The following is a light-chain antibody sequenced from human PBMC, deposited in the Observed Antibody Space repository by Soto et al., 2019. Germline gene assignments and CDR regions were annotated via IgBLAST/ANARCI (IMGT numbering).Light chain of an antibody. CDR3: QQYHKWPPIT. J-gene: IGKJ5*01. CDR1: HIVTKNY. Sequence: EIVLTESPGTLSLSPVERATLSCIAIHIVTKNYLAWFQQKPGQAPRLLIYDASSRATGIPDRFSGSGSGTEFTLTITSLQSEDFAVYYCQQYHKWPPITFGQGTRLEIK. V-gene: IGKV3-20*01. CDR2: DAS.